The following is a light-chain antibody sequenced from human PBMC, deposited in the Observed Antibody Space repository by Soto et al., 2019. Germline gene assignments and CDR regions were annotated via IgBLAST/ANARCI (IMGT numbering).Light chain of an antibody. Sequence: QSVLTQPASVSGSPGQSITISCTGTSSDVGGYNYVSWYQQHPGKAPKLMIYEVSNRPSGVSNRFSGSKSGNTASLTISGLQGEDEADYYCSSYTSSSPRVFGGGTKVTVL. V-gene: IGLV2-14*01. CDR1: SSDVGGYNY. CDR3: SSYTSSSPRV. CDR2: EVS. J-gene: IGLJ3*02.